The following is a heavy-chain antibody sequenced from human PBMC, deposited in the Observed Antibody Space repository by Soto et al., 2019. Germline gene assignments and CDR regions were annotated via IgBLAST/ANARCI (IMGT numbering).Heavy chain of an antibody. V-gene: IGHV4-30-2*01. D-gene: IGHD3-10*01. Sequence: SETLSLTCAVSGGSISSGGYSWSWIRQPPGKGLEWIGYIYHSGSTYYNPSLKSRVTISVDRSKNQFSLKLSSVTAADTAVYYCARHSLVRGVISPNVSSSYYYYGMDVWGQGTTVTVSS. J-gene: IGHJ6*02. CDR3: ARHSLVRGVISPNVSSSYYYYGMDV. CDR2: IYHSGST. CDR1: GGSISSGGYS.